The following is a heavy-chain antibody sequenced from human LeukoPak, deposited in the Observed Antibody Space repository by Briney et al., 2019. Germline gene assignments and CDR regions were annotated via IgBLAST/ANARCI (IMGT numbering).Heavy chain of an antibody. V-gene: IGHV3-66*01. J-gene: IGHJ3*02. D-gene: IGHD3-3*01. Sequence: GGSLRLSCAASGFTVSSNYMSWVRQAPGKGLEWVSVIYSGGSTYYADSVKGRFTISRDNSKNTLYLQMNSLRAEDTAVYYCATYRTIFGVVIPFDIWGQGTMVTVSS. CDR2: IYSGGST. CDR1: GFTVSSNY. CDR3: ATYRTIFGVVIPFDI.